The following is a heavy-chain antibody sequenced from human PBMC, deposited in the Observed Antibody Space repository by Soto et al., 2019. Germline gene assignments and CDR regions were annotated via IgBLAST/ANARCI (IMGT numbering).Heavy chain of an antibody. J-gene: IGHJ6*02. V-gene: IGHV1-69*14. D-gene: IGHD2-15*01. Sequence: QVQLVQSGAEVKKPGSSVKVSCKASGGTFSSYAISWVRQAPGQGLEWMGGIIPIFGTANYAQKFQGRVTSTADKSTGAAYRGPGSMGSGGMAVYYCARYFQGCRGGSCCCTDYGMDVWGQGTPVTVSS. CDR1: GGTFSSYA. CDR2: IIPIFGTA. CDR3: ARYFQGCRGGSCCCTDYGMDV.